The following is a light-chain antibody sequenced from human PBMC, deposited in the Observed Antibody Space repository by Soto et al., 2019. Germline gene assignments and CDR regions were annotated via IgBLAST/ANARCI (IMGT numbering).Light chain of an antibody. CDR3: QQYGSSPRK. J-gene: IGKJ1*01. CDR2: GAS. V-gene: IGKV3-20*01. Sequence: IVLTHSPATLSVSPWERATLSFRSSQSVSSSYLAWYQQKPGQAPRLLIYGASSRATGIPDRFSGSGSGTDFTLTISRLEPEDFAVYYCQQYGSSPRKFGQGTKVDIK. CDR1: QSVSSSY.